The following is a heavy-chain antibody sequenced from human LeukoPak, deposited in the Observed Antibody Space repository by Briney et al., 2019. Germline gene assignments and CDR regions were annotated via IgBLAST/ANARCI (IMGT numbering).Heavy chain of an antibody. V-gene: IGHV1-18*01. D-gene: IGHD6-19*01. CDR3: ARATVSGGSPFDY. J-gene: IGHJ4*02. CDR1: GYTFTNSG. Sequence: ASVKVSCKASGYTFTNSGISWVRQAPGQGLEWMGWISAYNGDTNYAQNLQGRVTMTTDTPTGTAHMELRSLRSDDTAVYYCARATVSGGSPFDYWGQGTLVTVSS. CDR2: ISAYNGDT.